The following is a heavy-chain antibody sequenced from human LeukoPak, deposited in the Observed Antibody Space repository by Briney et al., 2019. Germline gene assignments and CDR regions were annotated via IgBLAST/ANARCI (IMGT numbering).Heavy chain of an antibody. Sequence: SETLSLTCAVYGGSFSGYYWSWIRQPPGKGLEWIGEINHSGSTNYNPSLKSRVAISVDTSKNQFSLKLSSVTAADTAVYYCARLHLWPENWFDSWGPGTLVTVTS. D-gene: IGHD3-10*01. CDR3: ARLHLWPENWFDS. CDR1: GGSFSGYY. V-gene: IGHV4-34*01. J-gene: IGHJ5*01. CDR2: INHSGST.